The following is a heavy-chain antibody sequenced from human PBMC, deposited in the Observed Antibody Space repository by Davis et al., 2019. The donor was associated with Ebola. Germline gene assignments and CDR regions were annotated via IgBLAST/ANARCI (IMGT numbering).Heavy chain of an antibody. J-gene: IGHJ4*02. CDR1: GYTFTSYY. CDR2: INPSGGST. Sequence: ASVKVSCKASGYTFTSYYMHWVRQAPVQGLEWMGIINPSGGSTSYAQKFQGRVTMTRDTSTSTVYMELSRLTSDDTAVYYCARGHNFGYEYWGQGTLVTVSS. V-gene: IGHV1-46*01. CDR3: ARGHNFGYEY. D-gene: IGHD5-18*01.